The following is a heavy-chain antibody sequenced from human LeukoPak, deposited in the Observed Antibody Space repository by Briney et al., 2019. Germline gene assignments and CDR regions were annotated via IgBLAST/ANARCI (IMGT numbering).Heavy chain of an antibody. V-gene: IGHV3-30*09. Sequence: PGGSLRLSCAGSGFTFNRYFLHWVRQAPGKGLEWLGSVSSDGERTWYPGFVKGRFAFSRDNSKSTLYLDLTTLTSDDTAIYYCATELGRKASLDNWGQGTLLTVSS. D-gene: IGHD6-13*01. CDR2: VSSDGERT. CDR3: ATELGRKASLDN. CDR1: GFTFNRYF. J-gene: IGHJ4*02.